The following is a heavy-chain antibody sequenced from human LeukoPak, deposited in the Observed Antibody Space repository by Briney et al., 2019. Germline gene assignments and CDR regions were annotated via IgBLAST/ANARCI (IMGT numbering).Heavy chain of an antibody. CDR2: MNPNSGNT. J-gene: IGHJ4*02. Sequence: ASVKVSCKASGYTFTSYDINWVRQATGQGLEWMGWMNPNSGNTGYAQKFQGGVTMTRSTSISTAYMELSSLRSEDTAVYYCARRRYDSSGYCHWGQGTLVTVSS. D-gene: IGHD3-22*01. CDR3: ARRRYDSSGYCH. CDR1: GYTFTSYD. V-gene: IGHV1-8*01.